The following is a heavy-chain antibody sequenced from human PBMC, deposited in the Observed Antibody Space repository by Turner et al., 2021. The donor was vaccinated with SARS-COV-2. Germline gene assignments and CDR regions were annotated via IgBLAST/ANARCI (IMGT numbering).Heavy chain of an antibody. Sequence: QVQLQESGPGLVKHAETLSLICAVSGGSISSYYWSWIPLPSGKGLEWIGYIYYSGSTNYNPSLKSQVTILVDTFKNQFSLKLSSVTAADTAVYYCARHHYDFWCGYYEASWFDPWGQGTLVTVSS. V-gene: IGHV4-59*08. CDR3: ARHHYDFWCGYYEASWFDP. CDR2: IYYSGST. CDR1: GGSISSYY. D-gene: IGHD3-3*01. J-gene: IGHJ5*02.